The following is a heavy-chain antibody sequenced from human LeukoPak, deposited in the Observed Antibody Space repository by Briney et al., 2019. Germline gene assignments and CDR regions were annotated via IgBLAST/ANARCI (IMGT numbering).Heavy chain of an antibody. V-gene: IGHV4-59*01. D-gene: IGHD2-21*01. CDR3: ARTGYCGGNSCYLNPTDS. CDR1: GGSISSY. CDR2: IEYSGST. J-gene: IGHJ4*02. Sequence: SETLSLTCTVSGGSISSYWSWLRQPPGNGLEWIGYIEYSGSTNYNPPPQSRVTISVDTSTHQLSLNLSSVTAADTAVYYCARTGYCGGNSCYLNPTDSWGQATLVTVSS.